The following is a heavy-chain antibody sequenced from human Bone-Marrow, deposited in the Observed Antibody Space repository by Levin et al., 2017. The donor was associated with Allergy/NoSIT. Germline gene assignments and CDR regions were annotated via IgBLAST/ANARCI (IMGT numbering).Heavy chain of an antibody. CDR3: ARTGDDY. V-gene: IGHV3-7*04. CDR2: IDQGGSGK. D-gene: IGHD4-17*01. J-gene: IGHJ4*02. Sequence: HSGGSLRLSCAASGFTFTNYWMTWVRQAPGKGLEWAANIDQGGSGKYYVDSVKGRFTISRDNDMNSLYLQMNSLRAEDTAVYFCARTGDDYWGQGTLVTVSS. CDR1: GFTFTNYW.